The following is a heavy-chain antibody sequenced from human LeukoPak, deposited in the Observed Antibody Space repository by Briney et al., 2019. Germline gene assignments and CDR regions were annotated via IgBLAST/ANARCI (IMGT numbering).Heavy chain of an antibody. CDR3: ARAHYDGINDAFDI. CDR1: GFVFSDYY. V-gene: IGHV3-11*05. J-gene: IGHJ3*02. CDR2: ISSSGSYT. D-gene: IGHD3-22*01. Sequence: GGSLRLSCAASGFVFSDYYMIWIRQAPGKGLEWVSYISSSGSYTSYADSAKGRFTISRDKARNSLCLQMNSLRAEDTAVYYCARAHYDGINDAFDIWGQGTMVTVSS.